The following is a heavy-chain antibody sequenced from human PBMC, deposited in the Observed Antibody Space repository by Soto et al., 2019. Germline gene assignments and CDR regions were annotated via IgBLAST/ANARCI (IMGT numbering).Heavy chain of an antibody. V-gene: IGHV3-30-3*01. J-gene: IGHJ4*02. CDR3: ARTPGLRADY. CDR1: GFTFSSYA. D-gene: IGHD4-17*01. Sequence: PGGSLRLSCAASGFTFSSYAMHWVRQAPGKGLEWVAVISYDGSNKYYADSVKGRFTISRDNSKNTLYLQMNSLRAEDTAVYYCARTPGLRADYWGQGTLVTVSS. CDR2: ISYDGSNK.